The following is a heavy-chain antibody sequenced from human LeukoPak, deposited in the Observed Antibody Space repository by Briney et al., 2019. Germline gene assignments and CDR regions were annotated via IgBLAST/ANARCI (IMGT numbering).Heavy chain of an antibody. V-gene: IGHV1-2*02. CDR1: GYTFTGYY. Sequence: ASVKVSCKASGYTFTGYYMHWVRQAPGQGLEWMGWINPNSGGTNYAQKFQGRVTMTRDTSISTAYMELSRLRSDDTAVYYCARAPMVAGTGYFDYWGQGTLVTVSS. CDR3: ARAPMVAGTGYFDY. J-gene: IGHJ4*02. CDR2: INPNSGGT. D-gene: IGHD6-19*01.